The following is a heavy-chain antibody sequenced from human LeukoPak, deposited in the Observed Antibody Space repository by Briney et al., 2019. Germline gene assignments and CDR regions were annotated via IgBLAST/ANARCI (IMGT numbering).Heavy chain of an antibody. D-gene: IGHD3-22*01. V-gene: IGHV1-8*01. CDR3: ARGAGGPTYYYDSSGYSARYFDL. Sequence: ASVKASCXASGYTFTSFDINWVRQATGQGLELIASMTPNIGYTGHAQKFQGRGTMTRNTSISTAYMELSSLRSEDTAVYYCARGAGGPTYYYDSSGYSARYFDLWGHGTLVTVSS. CDR1: GYTFTSFD. CDR2: MTPNIGYT. J-gene: IGHJ2*01.